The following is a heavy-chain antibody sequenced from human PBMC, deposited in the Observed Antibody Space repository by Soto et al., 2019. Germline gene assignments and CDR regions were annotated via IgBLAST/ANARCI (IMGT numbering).Heavy chain of an antibody. CDR1: GFTFSSYS. J-gene: IGHJ6*03. CDR2: ISGSSGST. Sequence: PGGSGLSCAASGFTFSSYSMNCVRQAPGKGLEWVSSISGSSGSTYYADSVKGRFTISRDNSKNTLYLQMNSLRAEDTAVYYCAKTLGYCSSTSCYAWADYYYYYMDVWGKGTTVTVSS. D-gene: IGHD2-2*01. V-gene: IGHV3-23*01. CDR3: AKTLGYCSSTSCYAWADYYYYYMDV.